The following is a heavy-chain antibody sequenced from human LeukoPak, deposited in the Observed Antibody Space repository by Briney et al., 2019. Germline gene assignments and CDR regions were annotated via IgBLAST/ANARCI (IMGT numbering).Heavy chain of an antibody. CDR2: INPNSGNT. D-gene: IGHD2-21*01. CDR3: ASRVRFYYFDY. Sequence: ASVKVSCKASGYTFTGYYMHWVRQAPGQGLEWMGWINPNSGNTGYAQKFQGRVTMTRNTSISTAYMELSSLRSEDTAVYYCASRVRFYYFDYWGQGTLVTVSS. V-gene: IGHV1-8*02. J-gene: IGHJ4*02. CDR1: GYTFTGYY.